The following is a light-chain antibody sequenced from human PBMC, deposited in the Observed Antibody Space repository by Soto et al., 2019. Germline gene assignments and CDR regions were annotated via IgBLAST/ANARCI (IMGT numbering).Light chain of an antibody. CDR1: QSVSSSY. CDR3: QQYDSSPLT. CDR2: GAS. V-gene: IGKV3-20*01. J-gene: IGKJ4*01. Sequence: EIVLTQSPGTLSLSPGERATLSCRASQSVSSSYLAWYQQKPGQAPRLLIYGASSRATGIPDRFSGSGSGTEFTLTSSRLEPEDFAVYYCQQYDSSPLTFGGGTKVEIK.